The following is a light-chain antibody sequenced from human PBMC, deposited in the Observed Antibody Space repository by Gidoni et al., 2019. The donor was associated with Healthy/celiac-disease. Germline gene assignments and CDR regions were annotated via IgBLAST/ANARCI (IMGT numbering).Light chain of an antibody. CDR3: QEKDSPPP. J-gene: IGKJ1*01. Sequence: EIVLSQSPGTLSLSPGERATLSCRASQSVSSSYLAWYQQKPGQAPSLLIYGASSRAPGIQDRFGGSGGGTDFTITSSILEHDVVAEYYWQEKDSPPPFGQGTKVEIK. V-gene: IGKV3-20*01. CDR2: GAS. CDR1: QSVSSSY.